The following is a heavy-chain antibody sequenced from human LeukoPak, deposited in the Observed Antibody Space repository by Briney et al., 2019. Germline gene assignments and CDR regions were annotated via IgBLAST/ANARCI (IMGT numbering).Heavy chain of an antibody. D-gene: IGHD2-21*02. CDR2: ISSSSSYI. CDR3: ARVAEGVVVTAIPLYFDY. J-gene: IGHJ4*02. V-gene: IGHV3-21*01. CDR1: GFTFSSYS. Sequence: PGGSLRLSCAASGFTFSSYSMSWVRQAPGKGLEWVSSISSSSSYIYYADSVKGRFTISRDNAKNSLYLQMNSLRAEDTAVYYCARVAEGVVVTAIPLYFDYWGQGTLVTVSS.